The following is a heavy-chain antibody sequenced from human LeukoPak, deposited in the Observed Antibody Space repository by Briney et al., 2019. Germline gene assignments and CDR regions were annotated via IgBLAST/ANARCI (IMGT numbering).Heavy chain of an antibody. V-gene: IGHV3-74*03. CDR3: IRDEALWRLDY. CDR2: IEEGGKNT. Sequence: PGGSLRLSCVASGFSMSNHWMHWVRLAPGKGLVWVSRIEEGGKNTMYADSVKGRFSISKDNAKNTLNLQMNSLRAEDTGVYYCIRDEALWRLDYWGEGTLVTVSS. D-gene: IGHD2-21*01. J-gene: IGHJ4*02. CDR1: GFSMSNHW.